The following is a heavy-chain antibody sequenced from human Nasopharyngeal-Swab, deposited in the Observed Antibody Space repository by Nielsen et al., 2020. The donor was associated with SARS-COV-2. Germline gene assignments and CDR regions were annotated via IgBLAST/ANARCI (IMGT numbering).Heavy chain of an antibody. CDR3: ATAANYDILTGYHSSYYYMDV. D-gene: IGHD3-9*01. J-gene: IGHJ6*03. CDR2: IYYSGST. V-gene: IGHV4-59*01. Sequence: WIRQPPGKGLEWIGYIYYSGSTNYNPSLKSRVTISVDTSKNQFSLKLSSVTAADTAVYYCATAANYDILTGYHSSYYYMDVWGKGTTVTVSS.